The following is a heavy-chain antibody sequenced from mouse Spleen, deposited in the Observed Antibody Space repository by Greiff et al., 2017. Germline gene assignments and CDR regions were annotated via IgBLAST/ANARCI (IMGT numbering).Heavy chain of an antibody. V-gene: IGHV1-69*01. CDR1: GYTFTSYW. CDR3: AMGWSPGYYAMDY. Sequence: QVQLKQPGAELVMPGASVKLSCKASGYTFTSYWMHWVKQRPGQGLEWIGEIDPSDSYTNYNQKFKGKATLTVDKSSSTAYMPLSSLTSEDSAVYYCAMGWSPGYYAMDYWGQGTSVTVSS. J-gene: IGHJ4*01. D-gene: IGHD2-3*01. CDR2: IDPSDSYT.